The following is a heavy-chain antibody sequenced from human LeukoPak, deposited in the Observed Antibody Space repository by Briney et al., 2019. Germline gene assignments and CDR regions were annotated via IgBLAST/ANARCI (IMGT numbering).Heavy chain of an antibody. Sequence: GGSLRLSCAASGFTFSSYSMNWVRQAPGKGLGWVSSISSSSSYIYSADSVKGRFTISRDNAKNSLYLQMNSLRAEDTAVYYCARAYASSGYYSEFDYWGQGTLVTVSS. CDR2: ISSSSSYI. CDR1: GFTFSSYS. D-gene: IGHD3-22*01. J-gene: IGHJ4*02. CDR3: ARAYASSGYYSEFDY. V-gene: IGHV3-21*01.